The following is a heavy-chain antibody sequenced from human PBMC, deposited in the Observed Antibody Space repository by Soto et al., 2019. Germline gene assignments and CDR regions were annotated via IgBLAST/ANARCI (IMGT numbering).Heavy chain of an antibody. CDR3: ARDKDREQLGGNYYYALDV. CDR2: IIPIFRTP. V-gene: IGHV1-69*12. CDR1: GDTFSSFA. D-gene: IGHD1-1*01. Sequence: QVQLVQSGAEVKKPGSSVKVSCKASGDTFSSFAISWVRQAPGQGLEWMGGIIPIFRTPNYAQKFQGRVTIPADEPTSTAYMELSSLTSEDTAVYYCARDKDREQLGGNYYYALDVWAKGPRSSSP. J-gene: IGHJ6*02.